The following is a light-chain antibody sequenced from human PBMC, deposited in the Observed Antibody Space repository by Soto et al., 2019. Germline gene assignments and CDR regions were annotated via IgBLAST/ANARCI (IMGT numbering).Light chain of an antibody. CDR1: QSVGST. CDR3: QQYKDWPTT. V-gene: IGKV3-15*01. J-gene: IGKJ1*01. Sequence: IVMTQSPATLSVSPGERATLSCRASQSVGSTVAWYQQKPGQAPRLLIYGAFARATGIPARFSGSGSGTEFTLTISSLQSEDFVVYYCQQYKDWPTTFGQGTKVE. CDR2: GAF.